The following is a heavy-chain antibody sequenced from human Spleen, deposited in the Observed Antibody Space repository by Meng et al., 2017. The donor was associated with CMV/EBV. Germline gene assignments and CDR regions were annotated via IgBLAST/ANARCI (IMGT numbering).Heavy chain of an antibody. CDR1: FTLSRYT. CDR2: NSNNGYYI. D-gene: IGHD2-21*01. Sequence: FTLSRYTRNCVRQAPGKGLEWDSSNSNNGYYIYYADSLKGRFTISRDNAKNSLYLQINSLTAEDTAVYYCAREAGGGHSSSDWFDPWGQGTLVTVSS. J-gene: IGHJ5*02. CDR3: AREAGGGHSSSDWFDP. V-gene: IGHV3-21*01.